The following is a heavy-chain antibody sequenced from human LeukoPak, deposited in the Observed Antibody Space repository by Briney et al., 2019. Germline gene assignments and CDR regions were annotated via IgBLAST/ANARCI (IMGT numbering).Heavy chain of an antibody. D-gene: IGHD5-24*01. V-gene: IGHV4-59*01. CDR1: GDSIRSYY. Sequence: SETLSLTCTVSGDSIRSYYWSWIRQPPGKGLEWIGYISYSGSTNYNPSLKSRVSISVDTSKNQFSLKLSSVTAADTAVYYCVSSVRWLQFDSWGQGTLVTVSS. CDR2: ISYSGST. CDR3: VSSVRWLQFDS. J-gene: IGHJ4*02.